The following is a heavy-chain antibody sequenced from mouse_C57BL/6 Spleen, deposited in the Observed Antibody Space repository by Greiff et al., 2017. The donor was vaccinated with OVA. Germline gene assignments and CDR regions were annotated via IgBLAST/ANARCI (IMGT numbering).Heavy chain of an antibody. Sequence: QVQLKQSGAELARPGASVQLSCQASGYTFTSSGISWVKQRTGQGLEWIGEIYPRSGNTYYNEKFKGKATLTADKSSSTAYMELRSLTSEDSAVYFCARWGLYDYEEYYFDYWGQGTTLTVSS. CDR3: ARWGLYDYEEYYFDY. CDR2: IYPRSGNT. CDR1: GYTFTSSG. D-gene: IGHD2-4*01. V-gene: IGHV1-81*01. J-gene: IGHJ2*01.